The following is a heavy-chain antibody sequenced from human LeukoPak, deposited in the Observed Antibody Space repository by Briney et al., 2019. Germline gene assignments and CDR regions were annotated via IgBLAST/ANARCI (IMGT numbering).Heavy chain of an antibody. CDR3: ARGSSMIVVAIEY. D-gene: IGHD3-22*01. Sequence: PSETLSLTCTVSGGSISNYHWSWIRQPPGKGLEWIGYIYYSGSTNYNPSLKSRVSISVDTSRNQFSLKLSSVTAADTAVYYCARGSSMIVVAIEYWGQGTLVTVSS. CDR1: GGSISNYH. J-gene: IGHJ4*02. CDR2: IYYSGST. V-gene: IGHV4-59*01.